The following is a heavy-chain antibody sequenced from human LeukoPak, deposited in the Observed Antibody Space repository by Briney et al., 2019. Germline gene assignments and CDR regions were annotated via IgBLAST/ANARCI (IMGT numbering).Heavy chain of an antibody. CDR1: GYTFTSYG. Sequence: HRASVKVSCKASGYTFTSYGMSWVRQAPGKGLEWVSAISGSGGSTYYADSVKGRFTISRDNSKNTLYLQMNSLRAEDTAVYYCAKDLRYSSSSDAFDIWGQGTMVTVSS. J-gene: IGHJ3*02. CDR2: ISGSGGST. CDR3: AKDLRYSSSSDAFDI. V-gene: IGHV3-23*01. D-gene: IGHD6-13*01.